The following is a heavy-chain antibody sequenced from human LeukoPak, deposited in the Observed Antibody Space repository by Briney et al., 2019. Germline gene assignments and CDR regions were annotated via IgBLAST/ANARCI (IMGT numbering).Heavy chain of an antibody. CDR3: AIVIGSGWSHDY. CDR2: ISGSGGST. D-gene: IGHD6-19*01. V-gene: IGHV3-23*01. CDR1: GFTFSSYA. J-gene: IGHJ4*02. Sequence: GGSLRLSCAASGFTFSSYAMTWVLQAPGKGLKWVSAISGSGGSTYYADSVKGRFTISRDNSKNTLYLQMNSLRAEDTAVYYCAIVIGSGWSHDYWGQGTLVTVSS.